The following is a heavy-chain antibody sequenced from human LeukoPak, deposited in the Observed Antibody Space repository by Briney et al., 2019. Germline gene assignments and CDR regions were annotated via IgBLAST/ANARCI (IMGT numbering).Heavy chain of an antibody. Sequence: GASVKVSCKSSGYTFTSYGISWVRQAPGQGLEWMGWISAYNGNTNYAQKLQGRVTMTTDTSTSTACMELRSLRSDDTAVYYCARELRGYSYGYSHYFDYWGQGTLVTVSS. CDR1: GYTFTSYG. CDR2: ISAYNGNT. D-gene: IGHD5-18*01. CDR3: ARELRGYSYGYSHYFDY. V-gene: IGHV1-18*01. J-gene: IGHJ4*02.